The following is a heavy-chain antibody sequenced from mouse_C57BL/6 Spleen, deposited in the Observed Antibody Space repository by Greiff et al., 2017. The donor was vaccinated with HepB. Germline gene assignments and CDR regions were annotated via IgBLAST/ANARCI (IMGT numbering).Heavy chain of an antibody. J-gene: IGHJ2*01. Sequence: VKLQESGPELVKPGASVKLSCKASGYTFTSYDINWVKQRPGQGLEWIGWISPRDGSTKYNEKFKGKATLTVDTSSSTAYMELHSLTSEDSAVYFWARGGYDYYFDYWGQGTTLTVSS. D-gene: IGHD2-4*01. CDR1: GYTFTSYD. CDR2: ISPRDGST. V-gene: IGHV1-85*01. CDR3: ARGGYDYYFDY.